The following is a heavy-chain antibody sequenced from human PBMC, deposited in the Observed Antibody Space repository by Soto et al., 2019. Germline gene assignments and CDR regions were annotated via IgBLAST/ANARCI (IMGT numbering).Heavy chain of an antibody. V-gene: IGHV1-3*01. CDR1: GYTFTSYA. CDR3: AREGARFGGVRAFDI. J-gene: IGHJ3*02. D-gene: IGHD3-16*01. CDR2: INAGNGNT. Sequence: QVQLVQSGAEVKKPGASVKVSCKASGYTFTSYAMHWVRQAPGQRLEWMGWINAGNGNTKYSQKFQGRVTITRDTSASTAYMGLSSLRSEDTAVDYCAREGARFGGVRAFDIWGQGTMVTVSS.